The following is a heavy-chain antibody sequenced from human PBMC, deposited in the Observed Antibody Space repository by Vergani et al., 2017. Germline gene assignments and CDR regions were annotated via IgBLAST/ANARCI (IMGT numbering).Heavy chain of an antibody. CDR3: ARDLSXRSTSCAIGRRARDAFDI. V-gene: IGHV4-34*01. J-gene: IGHJ3*02. Sequence: QVQLQQWGAGLLKPSETLSLTCAVYGGSFSGYYWSWIRQPPGKGLEWIGEINHSGSTNYNPSLKSRVTISVDTSKNQFSLKLSSVTAAATAVYYCARDLSXRSTSCAIGRRARDAFDIWGQGTMVTVSS. CDR1: GGSFSGYY. D-gene: IGHD2-2*01. CDR2: INHSGST.